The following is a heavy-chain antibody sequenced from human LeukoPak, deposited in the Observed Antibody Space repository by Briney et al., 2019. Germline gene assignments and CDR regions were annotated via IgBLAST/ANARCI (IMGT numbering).Heavy chain of an antibody. V-gene: IGHV1-46*01. Sequence: GASVKVSCKASGYTFTNYYMHLVRQAPGQGLEWMGVINPSGGSTIYAQKFQGRVTMTRDTSTSTVYMELSSLRSEDTAVYYCARAFWNYVDAFDIWGQGTMVTVSS. CDR1: GYTFTNYY. CDR2: INPSGGST. J-gene: IGHJ3*02. CDR3: ARAFWNYVDAFDI. D-gene: IGHD1-7*01.